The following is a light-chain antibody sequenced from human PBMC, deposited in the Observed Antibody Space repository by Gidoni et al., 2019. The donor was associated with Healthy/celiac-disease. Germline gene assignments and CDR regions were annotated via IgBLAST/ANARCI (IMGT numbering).Light chain of an antibody. CDR2: DAS. Sequence: DIKMTHAPSSLAAAVGDRVTSTCQASQAISNYLHWHQQKSGTAPKLLIYDASTLETGVPSRFSGSGSGTDVTFTISSLQTEDIATYYCQQYDKLPYTVGQGTKLEIK. CDR3: QQYDKLPYT. J-gene: IGKJ2*01. V-gene: IGKV1-33*01. CDR1: QAISNY.